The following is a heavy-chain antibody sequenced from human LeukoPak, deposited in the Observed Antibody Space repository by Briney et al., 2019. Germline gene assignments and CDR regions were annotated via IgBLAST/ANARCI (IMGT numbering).Heavy chain of an antibody. CDR3: AHKNGRGGGFDI. J-gene: IGHJ3*02. V-gene: IGHV2-5*02. CDR2: IYWDDDK. D-gene: IGHD1-1*01. CDR1: GFSLSTSGVG. Sequence: SGPTLVKPTQTLTLTCTFSGFSLSTSGVGVGWIRQPPGKALEWLSLIYWDDDKRYSPSLNSRLTVTKDTSKNQVVLTMTNMDPVDTATYYCAHKNGRGGGFDIWGQGTMVTVSS.